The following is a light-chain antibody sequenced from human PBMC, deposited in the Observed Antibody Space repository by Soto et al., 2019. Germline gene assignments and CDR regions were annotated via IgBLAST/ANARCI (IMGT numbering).Light chain of an antibody. V-gene: IGKV2-28*01. Sequence: DIVMTQTPLSLPVTPGAPASISCRSSESLFDSDDGTTYLDWYLQKPGQSPQLLIYLASNRASGVPDRFSGSGSGTDFTLKISRVEAEDFGVYYCMQGIHSKIFGQGTKVDI. CDR1: ESLFDSDDGTTY. CDR2: LAS. CDR3: MQGIHSKI. J-gene: IGKJ2*01.